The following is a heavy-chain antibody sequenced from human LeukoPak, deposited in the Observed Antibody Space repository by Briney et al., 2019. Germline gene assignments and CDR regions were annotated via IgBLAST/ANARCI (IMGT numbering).Heavy chain of an antibody. Sequence: PGGSLRLSCAASGFTFSTYAMSWVRQAPGKGLEWVSAISGSGGSTYYADSVKGRFTISRDNSRNTLSLQMNSLRAEDTAAYYCAKDDHGGSGWRDYYDYWGQGTLVAVSS. CDR3: AKDDHGGSGWRDYYDY. V-gene: IGHV3-23*01. CDR2: ISGSGGST. D-gene: IGHD6-19*01. CDR1: GFTFSTYA. J-gene: IGHJ4*02.